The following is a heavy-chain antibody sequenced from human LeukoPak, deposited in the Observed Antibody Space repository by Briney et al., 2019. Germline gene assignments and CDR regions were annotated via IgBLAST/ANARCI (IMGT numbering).Heavy chain of an antibody. CDR2: IYSGGST. Sequence: GGSLRLSCAASGFTFNTYTMNWVRQAPGKGLEWVSVIYSGGSTYYADSVKGRFTISRDNSKNTLYLQMNSLRAEDTAVYYCAREGYSYGYGYWGQGTLVTVSS. D-gene: IGHD5-18*01. V-gene: IGHV3-66*01. CDR3: AREGYSYGYGY. J-gene: IGHJ4*02. CDR1: GFTFNTYT.